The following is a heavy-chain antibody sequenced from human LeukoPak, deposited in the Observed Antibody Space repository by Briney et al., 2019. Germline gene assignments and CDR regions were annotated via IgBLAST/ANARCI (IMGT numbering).Heavy chain of an antibody. V-gene: IGHV1-8*02. D-gene: IGHD4-17*01. J-gene: IGHJ6*03. CDR2: MNPNTGNT. CDR1: GYTFTGYY. CDR3: ARDGSDYGDFSTDGYMDV. Sequence: GASVKVSCKASGYTFTGYYMHWVRQAPGQGLEWMGWMNPNTGNTGYAQKLQGRVTMTRNTSISTAYMELSRLRSDDTAVYYCARDGSDYGDFSTDGYMDVWGKGTTVTISS.